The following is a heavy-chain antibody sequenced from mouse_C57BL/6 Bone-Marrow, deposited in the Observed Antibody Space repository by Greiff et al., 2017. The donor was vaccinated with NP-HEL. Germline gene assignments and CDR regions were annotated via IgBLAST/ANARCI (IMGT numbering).Heavy chain of an antibody. CDR1: GYSFTDYN. J-gene: IGHJ4*01. D-gene: IGHD2-4*01. CDR3: ARWGLHGSGYYYAMDY. Sequence: VHVKQSGPELVKPGASVKISCKASGYSFTDYNMNWVKQSNGKSLEWIGVINPNYGTTSYNQKFKGKATLTVDQSSSTAYMQLNSLTSEDSAVYYCARWGLHGSGYYYAMDYWGQGTSVTVSS. V-gene: IGHV1-39*01. CDR2: INPNYGTT.